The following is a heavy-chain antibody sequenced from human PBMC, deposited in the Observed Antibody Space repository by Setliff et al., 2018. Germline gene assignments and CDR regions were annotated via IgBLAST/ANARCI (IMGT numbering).Heavy chain of an antibody. V-gene: IGHV1-46*01. CDR2: INPSSGRT. D-gene: IGHD3-22*01. Sequence: GASVKVSCKASGYTFTSHYMHWVRQAPGLGLEWMGTINPSSGRTSYAQKFQGRVTITRDTSASTAYMELSSLRSEDTAVYYCARAPTYYDSSGYYLDYWGQGTLVTVSS. J-gene: IGHJ4*02. CDR1: GYTFTSHY. CDR3: ARAPTYYDSSGYYLDY.